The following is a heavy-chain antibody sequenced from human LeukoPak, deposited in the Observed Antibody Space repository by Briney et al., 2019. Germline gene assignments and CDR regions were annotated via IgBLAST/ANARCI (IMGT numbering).Heavy chain of an antibody. V-gene: IGHV4-59*11. CDR1: GGSISGHY. CDR2: IYYSGGT. D-gene: IGHD2-15*01. CDR3: ARGVVVAANTGDAFDI. Sequence: SETLSLTCTVSGGSISGHYWSWIRQSPGKGLEWIGYIYYSGGTYYNPSLKSRVTISVDTSKNQFSLKLSSVTAADTAVYYCARGVVVAANTGDAFDIWGQGTMVTVSS. J-gene: IGHJ3*02.